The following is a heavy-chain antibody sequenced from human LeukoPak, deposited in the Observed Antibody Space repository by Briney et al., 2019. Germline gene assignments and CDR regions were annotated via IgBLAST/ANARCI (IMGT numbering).Heavy chain of an antibody. CDR2: IWYDGSDK. D-gene: IGHD2-2*02. Sequence: PGGSLRLSCAASGFMFSTYGLHWVRQAPGKGLEWVALIWYDGSDKYYADSVKGRFTISRDNSKITLYLQMNSLRAEDTAVYYCARTHFRCSTTKCYSPSYYYMDVWGKGTKVTVS. V-gene: IGHV3-33*01. J-gene: IGHJ6*03. CDR1: GFMFSTYG. CDR3: ARTHFRCSTTKCYSPSYYYMDV.